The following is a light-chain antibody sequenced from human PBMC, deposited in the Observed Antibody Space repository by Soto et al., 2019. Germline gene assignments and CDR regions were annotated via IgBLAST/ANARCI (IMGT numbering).Light chain of an antibody. J-gene: IGKJ2*01. V-gene: IGKV1-16*01. CDR1: HDTSNS. Sequence: DIQMTQSPSSLSASVGDRVTITCRASHDTSNSVAWFQQRPGMAPKSLIYGASSLQSGVSSRFSGSGSGTHFTLTISSLQPDDFATYYCQQYNSYSLYTFGQGTKLEIK. CDR2: GAS. CDR3: QQYNSYSLYT.